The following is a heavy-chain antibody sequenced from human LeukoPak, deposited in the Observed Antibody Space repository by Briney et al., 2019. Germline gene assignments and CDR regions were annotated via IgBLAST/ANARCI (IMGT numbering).Heavy chain of an antibody. J-gene: IGHJ4*02. CDR2: ISYDGSNE. CDR1: GFSFRNYG. D-gene: IGHD3-3*01. Sequence: PGGSLRLSCAASGFSFRNYGIYWVRQAPGKGLEWVALISYDGSNEYYADSVKGRFTISRDNSKNTLYLQMNSLRAEDTAVYYCARDGISGYFDYWGQGTLVTVSS. V-gene: IGHV3-30*03. CDR3: ARDGISGYFDY.